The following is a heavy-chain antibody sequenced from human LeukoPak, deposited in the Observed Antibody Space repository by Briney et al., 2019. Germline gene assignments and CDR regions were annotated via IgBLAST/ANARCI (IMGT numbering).Heavy chain of an antibody. CDR2: ISGSGSYI. CDR3: ARDGDPYCSGGSCAFLNY. Sequence: PGGSLRLSCAASGFTFDDYGMNWVRQAPGKGLEWVSSISGSGSYIYYADSVKGRFTISRHNAKNSLYLQMNSLSAEDTGVYYCARDGDPYCSGGSCAFLNYWGQGTLITVSS. CDR1: GFTFDDYG. D-gene: IGHD2-15*01. J-gene: IGHJ4*02. V-gene: IGHV3-21*01.